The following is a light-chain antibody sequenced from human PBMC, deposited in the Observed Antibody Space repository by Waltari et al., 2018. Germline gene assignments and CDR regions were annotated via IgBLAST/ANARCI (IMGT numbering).Light chain of an antibody. Sequence: QSPVHRYVNTYLNWFQQRPGQSPRRLIYKVSRRDSGVPDRFSGSGSGTDFTLKISRVEAEDVGGYYCMQGSHWPRTFGQGTKLEI. CDR2: KVS. CDR1: QSPVHRYVNTY. J-gene: IGKJ2*01. V-gene: IGKV2-30*02. CDR3: MQGSHWPRT.